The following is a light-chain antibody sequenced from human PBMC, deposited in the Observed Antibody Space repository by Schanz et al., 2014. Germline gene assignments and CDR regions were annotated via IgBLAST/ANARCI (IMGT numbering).Light chain of an antibody. V-gene: IGKV4-1*01. CDR1: QSVLYSSNNKNY. CDR3: QQYYDTPYT. J-gene: IGKJ2*01. CDR2: WAS. Sequence: DIVLTQSPDSLAVSLGERATINCKSSQSVLYSSNNKNYLGWFQQKPRQPPKLLLYWASTRASGVPDRFSGSGSGTHFTLTINSLQAEDVAVYCCQQYYDTPYTFGQGTRLEIK.